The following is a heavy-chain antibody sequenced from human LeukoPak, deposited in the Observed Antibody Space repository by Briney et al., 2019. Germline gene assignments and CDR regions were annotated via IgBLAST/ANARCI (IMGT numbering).Heavy chain of an antibody. Sequence: GGSLRLSCAGSGFTFGGYGMHWFRQTPGKGLEWVAVIAYDGSRAFYADSVKGRFTISRDNSKNTMSVQMDDLRAEDTAVYYFKRYNNDHFDYWGQGTLVTVSS. CDR1: GFTFGGYG. CDR2: IAYDGSRA. J-gene: IGHJ4*02. V-gene: IGHV3-33*01. CDR3: KRYNNDHFDY. D-gene: IGHD1-14*01.